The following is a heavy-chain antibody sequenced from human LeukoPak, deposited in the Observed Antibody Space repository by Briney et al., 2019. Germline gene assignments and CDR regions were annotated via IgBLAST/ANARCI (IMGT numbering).Heavy chain of an antibody. J-gene: IGHJ4*02. CDR2: IKQDGSEK. D-gene: IGHD1-1*01. Sequence: PGGSLRLSCVASGFTFSSYWMSWVRQAPGKGLEWVANIKQDGSEKYYVDSVKGRFTISRDNAKNSLYLQMNSLRAEDTAVYYCARENNWNDGLDYWGQGTLVTVSS. CDR1: GFTFSSYW. V-gene: IGHV3-7*01. CDR3: ARENNWNDGLDY.